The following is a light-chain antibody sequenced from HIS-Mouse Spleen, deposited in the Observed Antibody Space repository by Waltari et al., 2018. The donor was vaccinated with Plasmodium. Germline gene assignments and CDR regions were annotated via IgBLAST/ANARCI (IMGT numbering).Light chain of an antibody. CDR1: RSDVGSYNL. J-gene: IGLJ1*01. CDR2: EGS. V-gene: IGLV2-23*01. Sequence: QSALTQPASGSGSPGQSITISCTGTRSDVGSYNLVSWYQQPPGKAPKLMIYEGSKRPSGVSNRFSGSKSGNTASLTISGLQAEDEADYYCCSYAGSSTYVFGTGTKVTVL. CDR3: CSYAGSSTYV.